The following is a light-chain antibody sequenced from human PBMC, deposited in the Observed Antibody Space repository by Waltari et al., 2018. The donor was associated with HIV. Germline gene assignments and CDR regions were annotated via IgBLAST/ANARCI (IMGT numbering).Light chain of an antibody. J-gene: IGLJ2*01. V-gene: IGLV1-47*01. Sequence: QSVLTQPPSASGTPGQRVTIPCSGSSSNIRSNYVYWYQQLPGTAPKLCLYRNTQRPSGVPDRFSGSKSGTSASLAISGLRSEDEADYYCAAWGNSLSLLFGGGTKLTVL. CDR3: AAWGNSLSLL. CDR2: RNT. CDR1: SSNIRSNY.